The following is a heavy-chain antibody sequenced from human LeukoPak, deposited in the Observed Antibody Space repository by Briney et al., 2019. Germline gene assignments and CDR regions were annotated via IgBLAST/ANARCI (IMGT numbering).Heavy chain of an antibody. D-gene: IGHD3-22*01. CDR1: GYTFTSYG. Sequence: ASVKVSCKASGYTFTSYGISWVRQAPGQGLEWIGWISAYNGNTNYAQKLQGRVTMTTDTSTSTAYMELRSLRSDDTAVYYCARGPGGRSGYHPLEDYYYYFYMDVWGKGTTVTVSS. CDR2: ISAYNGNT. J-gene: IGHJ6*03. V-gene: IGHV1-18*01. CDR3: ARGPGGRSGYHPLEDYYYYFYMDV.